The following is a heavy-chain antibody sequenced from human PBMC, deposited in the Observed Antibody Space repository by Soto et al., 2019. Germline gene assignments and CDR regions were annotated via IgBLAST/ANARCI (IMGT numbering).Heavy chain of an antibody. CDR1: GGTFSNYA. J-gene: IGHJ4*02. CDR2: IIPLFGTT. D-gene: IGHD3-22*01. Sequence: QVQLVESGAEVKKPGSSVTVSCRASGGTFSNYAINWVRQAPGQGLEWMAGIIPLFGTTNYAQKFQGRDTITADESTSTAYMALTSLRSADTAVFYCATSPYSYDTSGYLDYWGQGTLVTVSS. V-gene: IGHV1-69*12. CDR3: ATSPYSYDTSGYLDY.